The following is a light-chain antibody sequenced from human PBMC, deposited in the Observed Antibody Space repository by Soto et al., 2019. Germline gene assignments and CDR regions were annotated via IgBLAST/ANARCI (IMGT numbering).Light chain of an antibody. CDR1: QSIRSSF. CDR3: QQYFSSSHT. J-gene: IGKJ2*01. V-gene: IGKV3-20*01. Sequence: EMVLTQAPGTLSLSPGERATLFCRASQSIRSSFLAWYQHKPGQTPRLLIHDVSSTATGIPDRFSGSGSGTDFTLTISRLEPEDSAVDYCQQYFSSSHTFGQGTKLEI. CDR2: DVS.